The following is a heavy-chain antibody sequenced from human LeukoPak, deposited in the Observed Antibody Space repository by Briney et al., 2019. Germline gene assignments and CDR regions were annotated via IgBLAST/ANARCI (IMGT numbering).Heavy chain of an antibody. Sequence: SETLSLTCTVSGRSISSSSYYWGWIRQPPGKGLEWIGSIYYSGSTYYNPSLKSRVTISVDTSKNQFSLKLSSVTAADTAVYYCARLTPSIFWGQGTLVTVSS. J-gene: IGHJ4*02. CDR1: GRSISSSSYY. D-gene: IGHD3-9*01. CDR2: IYYSGST. CDR3: ARLTPSIF. V-gene: IGHV4-39*01.